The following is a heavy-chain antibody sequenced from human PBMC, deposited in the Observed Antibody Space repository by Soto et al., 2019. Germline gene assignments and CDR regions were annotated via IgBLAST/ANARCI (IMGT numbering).Heavy chain of an antibody. CDR2: ISGDGTRT. D-gene: IGHD3-3*01. V-gene: IGHV3-23*01. Sequence: GGSLRLSCAASGFNFYNYSMTWVRQAPGKGLEWVSGISGDGTRTYYGDSVKGRFTISRDNSKNTVFLQMNSLRAEDTALYYCVKDLRPNRGWFGPWGQGTRVTVSS. CDR3: VKDLRPNRGWFGP. CDR1: GFNFYNYS. J-gene: IGHJ5*02.